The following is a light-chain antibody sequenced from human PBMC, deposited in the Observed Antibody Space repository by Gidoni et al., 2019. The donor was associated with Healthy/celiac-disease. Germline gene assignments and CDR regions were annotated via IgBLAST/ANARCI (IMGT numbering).Light chain of an antibody. CDR1: QSVSSSY. J-gene: IGKJ4*01. CDR2: AAS. CDR3: QQYGSSPLT. V-gene: IGKV3-20*01. Sequence: ETVLTQSPGTLSLSPGERATLSCRASQSVSSSYLAWYHQKPGQAPRLLIYAASSRAASIPDSFSGSGSGTDFTLTISRLEPEDFAVYYCQQYGSSPLTFGGGTKVEIK.